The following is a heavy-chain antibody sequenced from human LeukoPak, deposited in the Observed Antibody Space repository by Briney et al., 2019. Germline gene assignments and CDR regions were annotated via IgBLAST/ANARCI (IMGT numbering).Heavy chain of an antibody. CDR2: ISYDGSNK. J-gene: IGHJ4*02. V-gene: IGHV3-30*18. CDR1: GFTFSSYG. Sequence: PGRSLRLSCAASGFTFSSYGMHWVRQAPGKGLKWVAVISYDGSNKYYADSVKGRFTISRDNSKNTLYLQMNSLRAEDTAVYYCAKEQLGPYYFDYWGQGTLVTVSS. CDR3: AKEQLGPYYFDY. D-gene: IGHD6-13*01.